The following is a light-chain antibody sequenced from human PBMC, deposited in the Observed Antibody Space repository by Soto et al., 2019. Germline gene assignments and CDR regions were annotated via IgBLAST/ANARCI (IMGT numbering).Light chain of an antibody. V-gene: IGKV3-15*01. J-gene: IGKJ2*01. CDR3: QQYNNWPLYT. CDR1: QSVSDS. Sequence: EIVVTQSPATLSVSPGERGTLSCRASQSVSDSLAWYQHKPGQAPRLLIYGASTRATGIPARFSGSGSGTDFTLTISSLQSDDSAVYYCQQYNNWPLYTFGQGTKLEIK. CDR2: GAS.